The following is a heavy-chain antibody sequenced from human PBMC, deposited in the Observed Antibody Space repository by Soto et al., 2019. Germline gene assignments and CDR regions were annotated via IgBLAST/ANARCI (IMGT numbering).Heavy chain of an antibody. D-gene: IGHD2-8*01. CDR2: IFHDGTA. Sequence: SQTLSLTCAVSGVSISSGNWWTSVRQTPQSGLEYIGEIFHDGTANYYPAFERRVAISVDTSKNQFSLKLTSVTAAATAIYFCARLVYDTSFNYMCFGFWGQGAMV. CDR3: ARLVYDTSFNYMCFGF. V-gene: IGHV4-4*02. J-gene: IGHJ6*01. CDR1: GVSISSGNW.